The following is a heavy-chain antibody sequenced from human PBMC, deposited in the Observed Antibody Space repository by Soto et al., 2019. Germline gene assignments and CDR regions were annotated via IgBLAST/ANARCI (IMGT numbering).Heavy chain of an antibody. J-gene: IGHJ4*02. Sequence: EVPLLESGGGLVQPGGSLRLSCAASGFTFSSYAMSWVRQAPGQGLEWVSGISGSDYKTYYADSVKGRFTISRDNSKNALYLQMNSLRGEDTAVYYCAKEISTFGIPCFDQWGQGILVTVSS. CDR1: GFTFSSYA. CDR3: AKEISTFGIPCFDQ. CDR2: ISGSDYKT. D-gene: IGHD2-21*01. V-gene: IGHV3-23*01.